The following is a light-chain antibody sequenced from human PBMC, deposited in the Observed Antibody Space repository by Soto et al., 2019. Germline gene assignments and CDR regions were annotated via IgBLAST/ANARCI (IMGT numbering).Light chain of an antibody. CDR3: TSYAALNHV. CDR1: SSDVGGYNY. V-gene: IGLV2-8*01. J-gene: IGLJ1*01. Sequence: QSALTQPPSASGSPGQSVTISCTGTSSDVGGYNYVSWYQQHPGKVPKLVVYEVNKRPSGVPDRFSGSKTGNTASLTVSGLQDDDEAVYYGTSYAALNHVFGTGTNVTVL. CDR2: EVN.